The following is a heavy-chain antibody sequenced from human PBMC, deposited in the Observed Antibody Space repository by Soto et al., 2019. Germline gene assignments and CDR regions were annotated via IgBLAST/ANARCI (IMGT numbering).Heavy chain of an antibody. CDR3: AKDRQFRSYYESAGHYND. V-gene: IGHV3-23*01. Sequence: EVQLLESGGGLVQPGGSLRLTCVGSGFTFRNQDMRWVRQAPGTGLEWVSGISGRGGVTYSADSVKGRFTISRDNSKNTLYLQMNNLRANDTAVYYCAKDRQFRSYYESAGHYNDWGQGTLVTVSS. J-gene: IGHJ4*02. CDR2: ISGRGGVT. CDR1: GFTFRNQD. D-gene: IGHD3-22*01.